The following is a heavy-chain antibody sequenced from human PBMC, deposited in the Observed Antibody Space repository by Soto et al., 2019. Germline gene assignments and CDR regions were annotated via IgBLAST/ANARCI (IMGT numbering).Heavy chain of an antibody. CDR3: ARESEDLTSNFDY. J-gene: IGHJ4*02. CDR1: GFTFSDFY. Sequence: GGSLRLSCATSGFTFSDFYMSWVRQAPGKGLEWVSSISSTTNYIYYGDSMKGRFTISRDNAKNSLYLEMNSLRAEDTAVYYCARESEDLTSNFDYWGQGTLVTVSS. V-gene: IGHV3-11*06. CDR2: ISSTTNYI.